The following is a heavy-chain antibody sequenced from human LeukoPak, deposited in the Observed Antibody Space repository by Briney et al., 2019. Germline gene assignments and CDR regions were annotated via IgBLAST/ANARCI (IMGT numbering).Heavy chain of an antibody. J-gene: IGHJ3*02. CDR3: AGEHLGVVVAARYAFDI. V-gene: IGHV4-34*01. Sequence: SETLSLTCAVYGGSFSGYYWSWIRQPPGKGLEWIGGINHSGSTNYNPSLKSRVTISVDTSKNQFSLKLSSVTAADTAVYYCAGEHLGVVVAARYAFDIWGQGTMVTVSS. CDR1: GGSFSGYY. D-gene: IGHD2-15*01. CDR2: INHSGST.